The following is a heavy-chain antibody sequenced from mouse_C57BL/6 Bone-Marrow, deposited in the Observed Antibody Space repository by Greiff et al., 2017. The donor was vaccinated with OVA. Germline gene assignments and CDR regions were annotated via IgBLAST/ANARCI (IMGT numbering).Heavy chain of an antibody. D-gene: IGHD1-1*01. V-gene: IGHV1-22*01. CDR2: INPNNGGT. CDR1: GYTFTDYN. J-gene: IGHJ2*01. CDR3: ARDDYGSSSIDY. Sequence: VQLQQSGPELVKPGASVKMSCKASGYTFTDYNMHWVKQSHGKSLEWIGYINPNNGGTSYNQKFKGKATLTVNKSSSPAYMELRSLTSEDSAVYYCARDDYGSSSIDYWGQGTTLTVSS.